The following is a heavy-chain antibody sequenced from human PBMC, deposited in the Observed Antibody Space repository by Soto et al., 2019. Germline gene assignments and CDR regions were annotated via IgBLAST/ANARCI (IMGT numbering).Heavy chain of an antibody. D-gene: IGHD3-10*01. CDR3: ARLKPLRIFDGDYNGKDV. CDR1: GFTFNIYT. V-gene: IGHV3-21*01. J-gene: IGHJ6*02. CDR2: ISSSGNYI. Sequence: EVQLVESGGGLVRPGGSLILSCAASGFTFNIYTMNWVRQAPGKGLEWVSSISSSGNYIYYADSVKGRFTVSRDNAENSLYLLIDRPRADDTAVYYCARLKPLRIFDGDYNGKDVWGQGTTVTVSS.